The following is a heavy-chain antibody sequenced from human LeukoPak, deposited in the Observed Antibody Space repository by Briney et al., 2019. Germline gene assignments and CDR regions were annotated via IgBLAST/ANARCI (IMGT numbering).Heavy chain of an antibody. D-gene: IGHD3-10*01. CDR2: IYYSGST. V-gene: IGHV4-59*01. CDR3: ARGQYYGSGSYYNDWFDP. J-gene: IGHJ5*02. Sequence: SETLSLTCTVSGGSISSYYWSWIRQPPGKGLEWIGYIYYSGSTNYNPSLKSRVTISVDTSKNQFSLKLSSVTAADTAVYYCARGQYYGSGSYYNDWFDPWGQGTLVTVSS. CDR1: GGSISSYY.